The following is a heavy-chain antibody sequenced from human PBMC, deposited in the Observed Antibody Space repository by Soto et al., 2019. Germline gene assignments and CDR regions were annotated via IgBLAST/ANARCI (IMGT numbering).Heavy chain of an antibody. CDR1: GFTFSSYA. CDR2: ISGNSDRT. D-gene: IGHD3-22*01. V-gene: IGHV3-23*01. CDR3: ASKMGYDRAFDI. Sequence: GGSLGLSFAASGFTFSSYAMGWVRQAPGKGLEWVSLISGNSDRTNYADSVKGRFTISRHNSKNTLYLQMNSLRAEDTAVYYCASKMGYDRAFDIWGQGTMVTVSS. J-gene: IGHJ3*02.